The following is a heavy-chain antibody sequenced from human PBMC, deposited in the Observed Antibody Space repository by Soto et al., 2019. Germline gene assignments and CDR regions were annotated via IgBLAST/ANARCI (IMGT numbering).Heavy chain of an antibody. CDR2: IYHSGST. V-gene: IGHV4-30-2*01. D-gene: IGHD3-22*01. CDR1: GGSISSGGYS. J-gene: IGHJ4*02. CDR3: ARAGYYDSSGYYFGFDY. Sequence: PSETLSLTCAVSGGSISSGGYSWSWIRQPPGKGLEWIGYIYHSGSTYYNPSLKSRVPISVDRSKNQFSLKLSSVTAADTAVYYCARAGYYDSSGYYFGFDYWGQGTLVTVSS.